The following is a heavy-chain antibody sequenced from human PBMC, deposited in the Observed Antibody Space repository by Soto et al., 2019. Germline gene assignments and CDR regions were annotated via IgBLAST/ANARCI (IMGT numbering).Heavy chain of an antibody. V-gene: IGHV1-69*13. D-gene: IGHD4-17*01. J-gene: IGHJ4*02. Sequence: SVKVSCKACGSTFSSYAISWVRQAPGQGLEWMGGIIPIFGTANYAQKFQGRVTITADESTSTAYMELSSLRSEDTAVYYCARVATVVNHAFDYLGQGTLVTVSS. CDR2: IIPIFGTA. CDR1: GSTFSSYA. CDR3: ARVATVVNHAFDY.